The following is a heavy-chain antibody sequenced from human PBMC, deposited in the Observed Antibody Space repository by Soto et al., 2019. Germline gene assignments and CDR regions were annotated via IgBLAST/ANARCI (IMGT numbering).Heavy chain of an antibody. Sequence: PGGSLRLSCAASGFTFSSYGIHWVRQAPGKGLEWVAVISYDGSNKYYADSVKGRFTISRDNSKNTLYLQMNSLRAEDTAVYYCARMTIFGVVIYFDPWGQGTLVTVSS. CDR1: GFTFSSYG. D-gene: IGHD3-3*01. J-gene: IGHJ5*02. V-gene: IGHV3-30*03. CDR2: ISYDGSNK. CDR3: ARMTIFGVVIYFDP.